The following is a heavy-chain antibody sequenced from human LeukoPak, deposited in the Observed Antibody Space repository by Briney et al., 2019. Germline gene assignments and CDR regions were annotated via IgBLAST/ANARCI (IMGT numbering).Heavy chain of an antibody. CDR3: AAVRPRYYYYGMDV. CDR1: GFTFTSSA. J-gene: IGHJ6*02. Sequence: SVKVSCKASGFTFTSSAMQWVRQARGQRLEWIGWIVVGSGNTNYAQKFQEGVTITRDMSTSTAYMELSSLRSEDTAVYYCAAVRPRYYYYGMDVWGQGTTVTVSS. CDR2: IVVGSGNT. V-gene: IGHV1-58*02.